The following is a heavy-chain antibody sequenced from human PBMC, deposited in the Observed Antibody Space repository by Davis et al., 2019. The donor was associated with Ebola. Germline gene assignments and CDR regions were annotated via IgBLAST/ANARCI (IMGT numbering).Heavy chain of an antibody. CDR1: GYTFTSYG. CDR3: ARGPVLMPYEGWFDP. Sequence: ASVKVSCKASGYTFTSYGISWVRQAPGQGLEWMGWISAYNGNTNYAQKLQGRVTMTTDTSTSTAYMELRSLRSEDTAVYYCARGPVLMPYEGWFDPWGQGTLVTVSS. V-gene: IGHV1-18*04. J-gene: IGHJ5*02. CDR2: ISAYNGNT. D-gene: IGHD2-8*01.